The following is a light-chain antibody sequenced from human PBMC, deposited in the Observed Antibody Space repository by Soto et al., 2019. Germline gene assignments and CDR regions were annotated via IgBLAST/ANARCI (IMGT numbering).Light chain of an antibody. CDR1: QIVSNPY. V-gene: IGKV3-20*01. CDR2: STS. CDR3: HQYERLPVT. J-gene: IGKJ5*01. Sequence: VVLTQSPATLSMSPGEAVTLSCRASQIVSNPYLAWYQQRPGQVPRLVVSSTSKRATGIPERFSGGGSGTDYTLTITSLEPEDFAVYYSHQYERLPVTFGQGTRL.